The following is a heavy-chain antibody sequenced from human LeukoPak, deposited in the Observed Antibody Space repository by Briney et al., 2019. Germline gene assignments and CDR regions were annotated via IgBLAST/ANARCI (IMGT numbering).Heavy chain of an antibody. CDR1: GYFFTSFY. V-gene: IGHV1-2*06. CDR2: MNPSNGNT. CDR3: TRDLGGALAWFDP. D-gene: IGHD2-21*01. Sequence: ASVKVSCKASGYFFTSFYIHWVRQAPGQGLEWMGRMNPSNGNTDFAQNFQGRVTMTRDTSITTAYMELSSLTSDDTAVYYCTRDLGGALAWFDPWGQGTLVTVSS. J-gene: IGHJ5*02.